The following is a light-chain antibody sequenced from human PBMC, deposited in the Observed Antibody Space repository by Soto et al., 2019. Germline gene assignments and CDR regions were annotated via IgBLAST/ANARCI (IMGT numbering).Light chain of an antibody. CDR3: QQRSNWPGT. CDR2: DAS. Sequence: EIVLTQSPVTLSLSPGERATLSCRASQSVSSYLAWYQQKPGQAPRLLIYDASNRATGIPARFSGSGSGTDFTLTISSLEPEDFAVYYCQQRSNWPGTFGQGTKVEIK. CDR1: QSVSSY. J-gene: IGKJ1*01. V-gene: IGKV3-11*01.